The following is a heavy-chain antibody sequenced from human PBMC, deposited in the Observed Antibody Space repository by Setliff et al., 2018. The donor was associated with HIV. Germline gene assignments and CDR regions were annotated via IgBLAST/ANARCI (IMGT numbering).Heavy chain of an antibody. D-gene: IGHD3-22*01. Sequence: GESLKISCRVSGYSFTSYWIAWVRQVPGRGLEWMGNIYPGDSETRYSPSFVGQVTFSVDKSVDTAYLQRRSLKASDTAMYYCARGGLYDSGGYYPPPAGRIDSWGPGTLVTVSS. CDR3: ARGGLYDSGGYYPPPAGRIDS. J-gene: IGHJ4*02. CDR2: IYPGDSET. V-gene: IGHV5-51*01. CDR1: GYSFTSYW.